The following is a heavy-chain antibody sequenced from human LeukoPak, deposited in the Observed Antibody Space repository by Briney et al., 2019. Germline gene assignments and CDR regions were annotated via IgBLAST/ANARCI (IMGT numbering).Heavy chain of an antibody. V-gene: IGHV3-30*18. CDR1: GFTFSSYG. CDR3: AKSTQYCSSTSCYFVDYYYYGMDV. CDR2: ISYDGSNK. J-gene: IGHJ6*02. D-gene: IGHD2-2*01. Sequence: GGSLRLSCAASGFTFSSYGMHWVRQAPGKGLEWVAVISYDGSNKYYADSVKGRFTISRDNSKNTLYLQMNSLRAEDTAVYYCAKSTQYCSSTSCYFVDYYYYGMDVWGQGTTATVSS.